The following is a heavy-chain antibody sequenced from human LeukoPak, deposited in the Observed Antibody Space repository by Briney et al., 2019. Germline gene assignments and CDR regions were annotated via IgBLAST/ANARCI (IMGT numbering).Heavy chain of an antibody. V-gene: IGHV4-59*01. CDR1: GGSISSYY. Sequence: SETLSLTCTVSGGSISSYYWSWIRQPPGKGLEWIGYIYYSGSTNYNPSLKRRVTISVDTSKNQFSLKLSSVTAADTAVYYCARVTYSDAFDIWGQGTMVTVSS. J-gene: IGHJ3*02. CDR3: ARVTYSDAFDI. D-gene: IGHD2-15*01. CDR2: IYYSGST.